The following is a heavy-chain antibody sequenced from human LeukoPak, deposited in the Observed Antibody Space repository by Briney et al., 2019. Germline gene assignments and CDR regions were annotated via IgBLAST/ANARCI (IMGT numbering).Heavy chain of an antibody. D-gene: IGHD3-16*01. Sequence: GGSLRLSCAASGFTFSSYWMSWVRQAPGKGLEWVANIKQDGSEKYYVDSVKGRFTISRDNAKNSLYLQMNSLRAEDTAVYYCTRDMQGTRLYLVGFQDDWGQGTLVTVSS. CDR3: TRDMQGTRLYLVGFQDD. J-gene: IGHJ4*02. V-gene: IGHV3-7*01. CDR1: GFTFSSYW. CDR2: IKQDGSEK.